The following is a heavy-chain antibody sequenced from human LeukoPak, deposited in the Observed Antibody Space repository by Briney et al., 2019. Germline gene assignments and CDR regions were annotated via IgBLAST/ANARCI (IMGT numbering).Heavy chain of an antibody. CDR1: GFTFSSYG. CDR3: ARGDTTNPFWYFEH. CDR2: ISYDGGRH. D-gene: IGHD3-3*01. V-gene: IGHV3-30*03. Sequence: GGSLRLSCAASGFTFSSYGMHWVRQTPGKGLEWVAVISYDGGRHYYADSVEGRFAISRDNSANTLYLQMNSLTTEDTALYYCARGDTTNPFWYFEHWGQGTLVTVSS. J-gene: IGHJ4*02.